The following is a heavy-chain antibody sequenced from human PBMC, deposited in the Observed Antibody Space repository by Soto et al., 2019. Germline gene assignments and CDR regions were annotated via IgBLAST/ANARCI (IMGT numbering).Heavy chain of an antibody. V-gene: IGHV5-51*01. J-gene: IGHJ6*02. CDR2: IYPGDSDT. Sequence: GESLKISCKGSGYTFTNYWIGWVRQMPGKGMEWMGIIYPGDSDTKYNPSFQGQVTISADKSITTTYLRWTSLKASDTAIYYCAASIFYYGMDVWGQGTTVTVSS. CDR3: AASIFYYGMDV. CDR1: GYTFTNYW.